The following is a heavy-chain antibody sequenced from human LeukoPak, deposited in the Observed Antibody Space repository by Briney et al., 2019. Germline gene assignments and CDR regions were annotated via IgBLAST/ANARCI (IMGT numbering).Heavy chain of an antibody. J-gene: IGHJ4*02. V-gene: IGHV5-51*01. CDR2: IYPEDSDT. D-gene: IGHD3-22*01. CDR3: ARTYYYDSSGYRPDS. CDR1: GYSFATYW. Sequence: GASLKISSKGSGYSFATYWISWGRPLGGKVEWWVWIIYPEDSDTRYSPSFEGQVTISADRSITTAYLQWSSLKVSDTAMYYCARTYYYDSSGYRPDSWGQGTLVTVSS.